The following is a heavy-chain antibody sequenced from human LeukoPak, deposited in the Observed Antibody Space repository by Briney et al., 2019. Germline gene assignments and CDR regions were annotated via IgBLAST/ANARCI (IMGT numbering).Heavy chain of an antibody. CDR2: IKNKADGGTA. J-gene: IGHJ1*01. CDR3: IIPTSGRWLHPY. V-gene: IGHV3-15*01. D-gene: IGHD5-24*01. CDR1: GFTFSNAW. Sequence: GGSLRLSCAASGFTFSNAWMSWVRQAPGKGLEWVGRIKNKADGGTADYAAPVKGRFTISRDDSKSTLYLQMSSLKTEDTAVYYCIIPTSGRWLHPYWGQGTLVPVSS.